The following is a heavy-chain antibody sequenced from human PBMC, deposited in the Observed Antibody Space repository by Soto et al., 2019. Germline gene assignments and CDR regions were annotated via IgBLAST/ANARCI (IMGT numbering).Heavy chain of an antibody. Sequence: ASVKVSCKASGYTFTGYYMHWVRQAPGQGLEWMGWINPNSGGTNYAQKFQGWVTMTRDTSISTAYMELSRLRSDDTAVYYCARWGYGGNYYFDYWGQGTLVTVSS. CDR3: ARWGYGGNYYFDY. J-gene: IGHJ4*02. CDR1: GYTFTGYY. D-gene: IGHD2-21*02. CDR2: INPNSGGT. V-gene: IGHV1-2*04.